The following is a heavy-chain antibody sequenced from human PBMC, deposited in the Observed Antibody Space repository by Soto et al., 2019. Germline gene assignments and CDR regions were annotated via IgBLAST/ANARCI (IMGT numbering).Heavy chain of an antibody. J-gene: IGHJ4*02. D-gene: IGHD2-15*01. CDR3: ARKVSCRGDSCSALGY. CDR2: ISYSGNP. V-gene: IGHV4-59*01. CDR1: GGSLNNYY. Sequence: PSETLSLTCTVSGGSLNNYYWSWIRQPPGKGLEWLGYISYSGNPNYNPSLKSRVTMSVDTSKNQFSLKLSSVTAADTACFYCARKVSCRGDSCSALGYWGEAALVTVCS.